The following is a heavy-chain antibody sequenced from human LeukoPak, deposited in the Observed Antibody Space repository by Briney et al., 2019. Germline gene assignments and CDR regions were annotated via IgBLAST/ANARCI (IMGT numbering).Heavy chain of an antibody. CDR3: ARARKYCSGGSCYSYYFDY. D-gene: IGHD2-15*01. J-gene: IGHJ4*02. Sequence: ASVTVSCKASGYTFTGYYMHWVRQAPGQGLEWMGWINPNSGGTNYAQKFQGRVTMTRDTSISTAYMELSRLRSDDTAVYYCARARKYCSGGSCYSYYFDYWGQGTLVTVSS. CDR2: INPNSGGT. V-gene: IGHV1-2*02. CDR1: GYTFTGYY.